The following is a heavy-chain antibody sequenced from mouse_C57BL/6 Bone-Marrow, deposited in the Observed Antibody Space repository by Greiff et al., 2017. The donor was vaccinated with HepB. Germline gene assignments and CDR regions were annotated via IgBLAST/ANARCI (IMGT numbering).Heavy chain of an antibody. J-gene: IGHJ4*01. CDR1: GYTFTSYW. V-gene: IGHV1-52*01. CDR3: ARRGISVYAMDY. CDR2: IDPSDSET. D-gene: IGHD2-4*01. Sequence: QVQLQQPGAELVRPGSSVKLSCKASGYTFTSYWMHWVKQRPIQGLEWIVNIDPSDSETHYNQKFKDKATLTVDKSSSTAYMQLSSLTSEDSAVYYCARRGISVYAMDYWGQGTSVTVSS.